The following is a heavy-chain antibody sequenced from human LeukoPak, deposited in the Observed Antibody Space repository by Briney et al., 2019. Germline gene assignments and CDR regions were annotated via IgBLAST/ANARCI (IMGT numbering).Heavy chain of an antibody. Sequence: PGGSLRLSCAASGFTFSDYYMSWIRQAPGKGLEWVSYISSSGSTIYYADSAKGRFTISRDNAKNSLYLQMNSLRAEDTAVYYCAREGVSAAAAGTGYYYGMDVWGQGTTVTVSS. CDR2: ISSSGSTI. CDR3: AREGVSAAAAGTGYYYGMDV. D-gene: IGHD6-13*01. J-gene: IGHJ6*02. CDR1: GFTFSDYY. V-gene: IGHV3-11*01.